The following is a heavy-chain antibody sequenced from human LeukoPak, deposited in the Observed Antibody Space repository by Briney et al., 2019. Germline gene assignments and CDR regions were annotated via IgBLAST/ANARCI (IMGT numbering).Heavy chain of an antibody. Sequence: ASVKVSCKASGYTFTGYYMHWVRQAPGQGLEWMGWINPNSGVTNYAQNFQGRVTMTRDTSISTAFMELTSLRPDDTAVYYCARGGYGSSTYYNNFDFWGQGTLVTVSS. V-gene: IGHV1-2*02. J-gene: IGHJ4*02. CDR3: ARGGYGSSTYYNNFDF. CDR2: INPNSGVT. CDR1: GYTFTGYY. D-gene: IGHD3-10*01.